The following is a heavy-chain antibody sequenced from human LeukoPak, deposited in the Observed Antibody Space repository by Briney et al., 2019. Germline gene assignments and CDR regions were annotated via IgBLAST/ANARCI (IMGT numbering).Heavy chain of an antibody. CDR3: STGSGHAFDI. D-gene: IGHD3-10*01. Sequence: GGSLRLSCAASGFTFSSYWMHWVRQVPGKGLVWVSRINSDGSSSSYADSVKGRFTISRDNAKNTLYVQMNSLRAEDTAVYYCSTGSGHAFDIWGRGTMVTVSS. V-gene: IGHV3-74*01. CDR2: INSDGSSS. CDR1: GFTFSSYW. J-gene: IGHJ3*02.